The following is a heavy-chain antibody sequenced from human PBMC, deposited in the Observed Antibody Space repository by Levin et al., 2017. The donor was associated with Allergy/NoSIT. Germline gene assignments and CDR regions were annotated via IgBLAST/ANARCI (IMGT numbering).Heavy chain of an antibody. V-gene: IGHV1-2*02. Sequence: ASVKVSCKASGYTFTGYYMHWVRQAPGQGLEWMGWINPNSGGTNYAQKFQGRVTMTRDTSISTAYMELSRLRSDDTAVYYCARDGSVDVLRYFDWPADYWGQGTLVTVSS. CDR3: ARDGSVDVLRYFDWPADY. D-gene: IGHD3-9*01. J-gene: IGHJ4*02. CDR2: INPNSGGT. CDR1: GYTFTGYY.